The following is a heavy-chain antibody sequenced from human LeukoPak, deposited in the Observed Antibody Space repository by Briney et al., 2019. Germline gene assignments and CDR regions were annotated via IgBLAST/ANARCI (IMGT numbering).Heavy chain of an antibody. D-gene: IGHD3-22*01. J-gene: IGHJ4*02. CDR1: GFTFSSYS. CDR3: ARDAYYYDSSGEGKLDY. CDR2: ISSSSSTI. Sequence: PGGSLRLSCAASGFTFSSYSMNWVRQAPGKGLEWVSYISSSSSTIYYADSVKGRFTISRDNAKNSLYLQMNSLRAEDTAVYYCARDAYYYDSSGEGKLDYWGQGTLVTVSS. V-gene: IGHV3-48*01.